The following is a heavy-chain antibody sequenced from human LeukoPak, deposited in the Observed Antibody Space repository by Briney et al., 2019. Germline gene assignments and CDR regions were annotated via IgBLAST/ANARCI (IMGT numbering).Heavy chain of an antibody. J-gene: IGHJ6*03. D-gene: IGHD3-3*01. V-gene: IGHV1-8*03. CDR2: MNPNSGNT. Sequence: ASVKVSCKASGYTFTSYDINWVRQATGQGLEWMGWMNPNSGNTGYAQKFQGRVTTTRNTSISTAYMELSSLRSEDTAVYYCARSVLRFFRGGVYYYYMDVWGKGTTVTVSS. CDR1: GYTFTSYD. CDR3: ARSVLRFFRGGVYYYYMDV.